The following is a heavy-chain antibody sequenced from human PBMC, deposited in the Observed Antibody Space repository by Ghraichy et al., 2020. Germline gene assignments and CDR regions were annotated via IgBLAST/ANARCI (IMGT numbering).Heavy chain of an antibody. Sequence: GGSLRLSCAASGFTFSSYAMHWVRQAPGKGLEYVSAISSNGGSTYYANSVKGRFTISRDNSKNTLYLQMGSLRAEDMAVYYCAREELITGTTVYWGQGTLVTVS. V-gene: IGHV3-64*01. CDR2: ISSNGGST. D-gene: IGHD1-7*01. CDR3: AREELITGTTVY. CDR1: GFTFSSYA. J-gene: IGHJ4*02.